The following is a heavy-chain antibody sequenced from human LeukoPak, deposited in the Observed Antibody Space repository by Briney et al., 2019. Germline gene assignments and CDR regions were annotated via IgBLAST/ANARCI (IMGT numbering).Heavy chain of an antibody. CDR2: VSHTGAT. V-gene: IGHV4-59*01. CDR3: ARDRRGSFYTFDL. D-gene: IGHD1-26*01. Sequence: SDTLSLTCSVSGASMNGYFWNWVRQTPEKGLEWIGYVSHTGATTSNPTLKSRVSITIDTSKSQISLTMTSVTAADSALYYCARDRRGSFYTFDLWGPGTIVSVS. J-gene: IGHJ3*01. CDR1: GASMNGYF.